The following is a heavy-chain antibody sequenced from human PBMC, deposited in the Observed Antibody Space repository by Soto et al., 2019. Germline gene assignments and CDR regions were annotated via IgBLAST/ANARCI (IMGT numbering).Heavy chain of an antibody. D-gene: IGHD2-2*01. V-gene: IGHV1-69*13. CDR3: ASWAVVPAAPRPDGMDV. CDR1: GGTFSSYA. Sequence: EASVKVSCKASGGTFSSYAISWVRQAPGQGLEWMGGIIPIFGTANYAQKFQGRVTITADESTSTAYMELSSLRSEDTAVYYCASWAVVPAAPRPDGMDVWGQGTTVTVSS. CDR2: IIPIFGTA. J-gene: IGHJ6*02.